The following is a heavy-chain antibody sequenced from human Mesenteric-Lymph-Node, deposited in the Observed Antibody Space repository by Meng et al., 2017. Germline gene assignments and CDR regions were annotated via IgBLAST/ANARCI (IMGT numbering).Heavy chain of an antibody. D-gene: IGHD2-15*01. J-gene: IGHJ3*02. Sequence: GESLKISCAASGFTFSSYGLHWVRQAPGKGLEWVAVIWYDGSNKYYADSVKGRFTISRDNSKNTLYLQMNSLRAEDTAVYYCARDPLGYCSGGSCRSGAFDIWGQGTMVTVSS. V-gene: IGHV3-33*01. CDR2: IWYDGSNK. CDR1: GFTFSSYG. CDR3: ARDPLGYCSGGSCRSGAFDI.